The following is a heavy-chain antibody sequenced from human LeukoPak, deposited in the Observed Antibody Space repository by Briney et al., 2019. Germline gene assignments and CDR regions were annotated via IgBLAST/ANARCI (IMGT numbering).Heavy chain of an antibody. CDR1: GGSIGSYY. D-gene: IGHD6-19*01. CDR2: IYYSGST. J-gene: IGHJ4*02. V-gene: IGHV4-59*01. Sequence: PSETLSLTCTVSGGSIGSYYWSWIRQPPGKGLEWIGYIYYSGSTNNNPSLKSRVTISVDTSKNQFSLKLSSVTAVETAVYYCARGYSSGWAPDYWGQGTLVTVSS. CDR3: ARGYSSGWAPDY.